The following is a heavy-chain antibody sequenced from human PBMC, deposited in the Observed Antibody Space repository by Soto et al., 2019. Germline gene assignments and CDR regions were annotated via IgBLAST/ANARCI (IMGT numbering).Heavy chain of an antibody. Sequence: PGGSVRLSCAASGFTLSRHTMNWVRQAPGKGLEWVSLIGSRTSDIYYADSVKGRFTISRDNAKNSLSLDLTRLRAEDTAVYFCVRDYYDTSGYPNTFDMWGQGTLVTVSS. J-gene: IGHJ3*02. CDR2: IGSRTSDI. CDR1: GFTLSRHT. CDR3: VRDYYDTSGYPNTFDM. D-gene: IGHD3-22*01. V-gene: IGHV3-21*01.